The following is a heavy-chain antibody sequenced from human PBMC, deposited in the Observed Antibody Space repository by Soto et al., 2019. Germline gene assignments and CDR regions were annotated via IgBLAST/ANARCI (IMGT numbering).Heavy chain of an antibody. CDR3: ARDPNDSSAYYHHYYYGMDV. CDR1: GYTFTGYY. V-gene: IGHV1-3*01. J-gene: IGHJ6*02. D-gene: IGHD3-22*01. CDR2: VNAGNGNT. Sequence: ASVKVSCKASGYTFTGYYMHWVRQAPGQRLEWTGWVNAGNGNTKYSEKFQGRVTITRDTSASTVYLELSSLRSEDTAVYYCARDPNDSSAYYHHYYYGMDVWGQGTTVTVSS.